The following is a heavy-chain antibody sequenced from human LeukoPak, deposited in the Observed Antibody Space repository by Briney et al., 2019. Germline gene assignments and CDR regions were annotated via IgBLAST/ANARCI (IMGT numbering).Heavy chain of an antibody. V-gene: IGHV3-11*05. CDR1: GFTFSDYY. D-gene: IGHD3-10*01. J-gene: IGHJ6*02. Sequence: GGSLRLSCAASGFTFSDYYMSWIRQAPGKGLEWVSYISSSSSYTNYADSVKGRFTISRDNAKNSLYLQMNSLRAEDTAVYYCARDYDYYGSGIEDYYYGMDVSGQGTTVTVSS. CDR2: ISSSSSYT. CDR3: ARDYDYYGSGIEDYYYGMDV.